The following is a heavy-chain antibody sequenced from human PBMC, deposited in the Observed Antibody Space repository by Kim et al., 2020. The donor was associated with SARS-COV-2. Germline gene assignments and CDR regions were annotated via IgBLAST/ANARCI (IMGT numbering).Heavy chain of an antibody. V-gene: IGHV3-30*02. J-gene: IGHJ3*02. CDR3: AKDRAYYYGSGSYNAFDI. Sequence: GRLTISRDNSKNTRYLQMNSLRAEDTAVYYCAKDRAYYYGSGSYNAFDIWGQGTMVTVSS. D-gene: IGHD3-10*01.